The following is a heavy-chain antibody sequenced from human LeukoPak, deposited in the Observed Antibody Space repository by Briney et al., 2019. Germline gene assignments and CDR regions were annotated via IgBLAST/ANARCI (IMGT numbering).Heavy chain of an antibody. Sequence: SETLSLTCTVSGGSISSSSYYWGWIRQPPGKGLEWIGSIYYSGSTSYNPSLKSRVTISVDTSKNQFSLKLTSVTVADTAVYYCARRRLFLAHAFDIWGQGTMVTVSS. V-gene: IGHV4-39*07. CDR3: ARRRLFLAHAFDI. CDR2: IYYSGST. J-gene: IGHJ3*02. CDR1: GGSISSSSYY. D-gene: IGHD4/OR15-4a*01.